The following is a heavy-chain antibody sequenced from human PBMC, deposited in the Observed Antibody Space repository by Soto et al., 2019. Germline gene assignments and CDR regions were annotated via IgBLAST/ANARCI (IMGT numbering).Heavy chain of an antibody. Sequence: GASVKVSCKASGYTFTGYYMHWVRQAPGQGLEWMGCINPNSGGTNYAQKFQGRVTMTRDTSISTAYMELSRLRSDDTAVYYCARIPAAPLHYYYYGMDVWGQGTTVTVSS. D-gene: IGHD2-2*01. CDR2: INPNSGGT. CDR3: ARIPAAPLHYYYYGMDV. V-gene: IGHV1-2*02. J-gene: IGHJ6*02. CDR1: GYTFTGYY.